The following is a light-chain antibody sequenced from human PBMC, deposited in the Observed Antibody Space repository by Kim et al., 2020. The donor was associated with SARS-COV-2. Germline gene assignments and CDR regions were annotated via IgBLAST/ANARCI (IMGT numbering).Light chain of an antibody. CDR3: QQYDTSSYT. V-gene: IGKV3-20*01. CDR2: GSS. Sequence: PGETGTLSCRDSQRINSNYLAWYQQKPGQAPRLLIYGSSSRAPAIADRFSGSGSGTAFTLTINRLEPEDFAVYYCQQYDTSSYTLGQVTKLE. CDR1: QRINSNY. J-gene: IGKJ2*01.